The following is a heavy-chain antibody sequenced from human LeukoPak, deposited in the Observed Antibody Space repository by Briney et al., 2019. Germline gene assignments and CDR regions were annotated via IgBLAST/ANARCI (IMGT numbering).Heavy chain of an antibody. CDR2: ISYDGSNK. Sequence: GGSLRLSCAASGFTFSSYAMHWVRQAPGKGLEWVAVISYDGSNKYYADSVKGRFTISRDNAKNSLYLQMNSLRADDTAVYYCARLSYDSGTHYTCYKYWGQGTLVTVSS. CDR3: ARLSYDSGTHYTCYKY. J-gene: IGHJ4*02. V-gene: IGHV3-30*04. CDR1: GFTFSSYA. D-gene: IGHD3-10*01.